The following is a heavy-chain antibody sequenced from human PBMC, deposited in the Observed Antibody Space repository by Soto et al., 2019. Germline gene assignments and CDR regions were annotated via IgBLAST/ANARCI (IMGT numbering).Heavy chain of an antibody. D-gene: IGHD5-18*01. V-gene: IGHV3-30-3*01. CDR3: ASHRATAMVTDY. Sequence: AGGYLRLSCAASGFTFSSYAMHWVRQAPGKGLEWVAVISYDGSNKYYADSVKGRFTISRDNSKNTLYLQMNSLRAEDTAVYYCASHRATAMVTDYWGQGTLVTVSS. CDR2: ISYDGSNK. CDR1: GFTFSSYA. J-gene: IGHJ4*02.